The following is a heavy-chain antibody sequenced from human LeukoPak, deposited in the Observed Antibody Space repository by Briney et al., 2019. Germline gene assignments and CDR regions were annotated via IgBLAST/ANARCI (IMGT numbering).Heavy chain of an antibody. CDR3: VRDLILVWTPGDDFDF. V-gene: IGHV3-74*01. J-gene: IGHJ4*02. CDR1: GVTFGGYW. CDR2: INEDASIS. Sequence: GGALRLSCAASGVTFGGYWMHWVRQAQEKGLEWVSRINEDASISTYADSVKGRFIISRDNTKNLLYLQMNSLRAEDTAVYYCVRDLILVWTPGDDFDFWGQGTLVTVSS. D-gene: IGHD3-16*01.